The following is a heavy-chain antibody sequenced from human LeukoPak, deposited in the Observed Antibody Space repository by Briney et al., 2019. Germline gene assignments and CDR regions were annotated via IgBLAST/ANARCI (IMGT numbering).Heavy chain of an antibody. CDR3: ARGGLGGAFDI. D-gene: IGHD3-16*01. CDR2: IIPILGIA. Sequence: ASVKVSCKASGGTFSSYAISWVRQAPGQGLEWMGRIIPILGIANYAQKLQGRVTMTTDTSTSTAYMELRSLRSDDTAVYYCARGGLGGAFDIWGQGTMVTVSS. J-gene: IGHJ3*02. V-gene: IGHV1-69*04. CDR1: GGTFSSYA.